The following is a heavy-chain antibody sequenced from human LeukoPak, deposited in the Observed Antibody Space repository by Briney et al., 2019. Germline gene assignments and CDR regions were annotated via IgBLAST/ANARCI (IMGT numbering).Heavy chain of an antibody. Sequence: ASVKVSCKASGYTFTGYYMHWVRQAPGRGLEWMGWINPNSGGTNYAQKFQGRVTMTRDTSISTAYMELSRLRSDDTAVYYCAREWFGEFYMDVWGKGTTVTISS. D-gene: IGHD3-10*01. V-gene: IGHV1-2*02. J-gene: IGHJ6*03. CDR3: AREWFGEFYMDV. CDR2: INPNSGGT. CDR1: GYTFTGYY.